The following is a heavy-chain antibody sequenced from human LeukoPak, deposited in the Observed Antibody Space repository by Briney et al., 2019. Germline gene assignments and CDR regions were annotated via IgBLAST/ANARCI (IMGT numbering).Heavy chain of an antibody. V-gene: IGHV4-59*01. CDR1: GGSMTGYH. CDR2: VYNSGTT. Sequence: SETLSLTCTVSGGSMTGYHWTWIRQPPGKGLEYIGYVYNSGTTFYNPSLKSHVTISVDTSKNQFSLKLSSVTAADMAVYYCARDAYSSSEVDWFDPWGQGTLVTVSS. CDR3: ARDAYSSSEVDWFDP. D-gene: IGHD6-13*01. J-gene: IGHJ5*02.